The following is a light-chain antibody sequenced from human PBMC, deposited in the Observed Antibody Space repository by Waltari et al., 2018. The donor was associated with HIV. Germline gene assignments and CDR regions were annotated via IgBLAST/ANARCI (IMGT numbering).Light chain of an antibody. CDR1: SPSIGTNS. CDR3: AAWDDNLNGFV. CDR2: INN. Sequence: QSVLTQPPSASGPPGQRVSIPCSGRSPSIGTNSVTWYPHVPGEAPKLLIYINNQRPSGVPDRFSGSKSGTSASLAITGLQSEDEADYYCAAWDDNLNGFVFGSGTKVTVL. J-gene: IGLJ1*01. V-gene: IGLV1-44*01.